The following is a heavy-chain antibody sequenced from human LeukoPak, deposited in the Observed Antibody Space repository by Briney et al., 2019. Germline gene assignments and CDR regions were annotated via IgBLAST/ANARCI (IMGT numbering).Heavy chain of an antibody. D-gene: IGHD1-26*01. V-gene: IGHV3-48*01. Sequence: PGGSLRLSCAASGFTFSSYSMNWVRQAPGKGLEWVSYISSSSTIYYADSVKGRFTISRDNAKNSLYLQMNSLKTEDTAVYYCTTARIVGATKVSSRYYYYYMDVWGKGTTVTVSS. CDR3: TTARIVGATKVSSRYYYYYMDV. J-gene: IGHJ6*03. CDR2: ISSSSTI. CDR1: GFTFSSYS.